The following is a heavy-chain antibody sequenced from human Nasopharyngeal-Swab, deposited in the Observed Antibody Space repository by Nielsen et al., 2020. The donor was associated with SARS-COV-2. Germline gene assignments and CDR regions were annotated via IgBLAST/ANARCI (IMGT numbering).Heavy chain of an antibody. Sequence: GESLKISCAVSGFTSSSFDMHWVRQVTGEGLEWVSGIGTAGDAYYADTVKGRFTISREDAENTLYLQMHSLTAGDTALYYCARGMPVKIWGQGTMVTVSS. V-gene: IGHV3-13*04. J-gene: IGHJ3*02. CDR3: ARGMPVKI. D-gene: IGHD2-2*01. CDR1: GFTSSSFD. CDR2: IGTAGDA.